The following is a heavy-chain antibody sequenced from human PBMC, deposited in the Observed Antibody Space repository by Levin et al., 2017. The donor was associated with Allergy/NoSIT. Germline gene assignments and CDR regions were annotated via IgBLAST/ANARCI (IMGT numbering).Heavy chain of an antibody. J-gene: IGHJ4*02. CDR1: GFTFSSYW. V-gene: IGHV3-74*01. CDR2: IKSDGSST. Sequence: LSLTCAASGFTFSSYWMHWVHQAPGKGLVWVSRIKSDGSSTNYADSVKGRFTISRDNAKNTLYLQMNSLRAEDTAVYYCARGYFDTSAYTYGGWGQGTLVTVSS. CDR3: ARGYFDTSAYTYGG. D-gene: IGHD3-22*01.